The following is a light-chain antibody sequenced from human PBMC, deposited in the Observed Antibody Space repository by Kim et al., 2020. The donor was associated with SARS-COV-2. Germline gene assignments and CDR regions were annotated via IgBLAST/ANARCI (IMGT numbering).Light chain of an antibody. CDR2: DAS. CDR3: QQAHSFPWT. V-gene: IGKV1-12*01. CDR1: QRISSW. J-gene: IGKJ1*01. Sequence: ESVGDTVTITCRASQRISSWLAWYQQKPGKAPKVLIYDASNLQSDVPSRFSGSGSGTDFTLTISSLQPEDFATYYCQQAHSFPWTFGQGTKVDIK.